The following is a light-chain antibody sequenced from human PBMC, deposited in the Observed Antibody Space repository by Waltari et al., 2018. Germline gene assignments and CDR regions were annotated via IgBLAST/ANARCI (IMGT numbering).Light chain of an antibody. V-gene: IGLV1-40*01. CDR2: DNR. CDR1: SSNIGTGYE. J-gene: IGLJ3*02. CDR3: QSFDISLRSWV. Sequence: QSVLTQPPSVSGAPGQRVTIPCTGNSSNIGTGYEVHWYQQLPGRAPKPLIYDNRNRAPGVPDRFSGSKSGASASLAITGLQAEDEADYYCQSFDISLRSWVFGGGTKLTVL.